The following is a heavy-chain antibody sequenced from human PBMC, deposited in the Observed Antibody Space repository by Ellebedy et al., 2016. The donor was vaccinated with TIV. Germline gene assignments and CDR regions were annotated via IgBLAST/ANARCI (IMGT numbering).Heavy chain of an antibody. D-gene: IGHD3-16*01. J-gene: IGHJ4*02. V-gene: IGHV4-39*07. Sequence: SETLSLXXTVSAASISSSSYYWGWIRQPPGKGLEWIGSIYYSGSTYYNPSLKSRVTISVDTSKNQFSLKLSSVTAADTAVYYCASSLYDENLFDYWGQGTLVTVSS. CDR2: IYYSGST. CDR1: AASISSSSYY. CDR3: ASSLYDENLFDY.